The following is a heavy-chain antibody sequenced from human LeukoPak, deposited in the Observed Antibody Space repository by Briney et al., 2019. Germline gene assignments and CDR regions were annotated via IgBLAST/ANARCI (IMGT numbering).Heavy chain of an antibody. D-gene: IGHD2-15*01. V-gene: IGHV4-34*01. J-gene: IGHJ4*02. Sequence: SETLSLTCAVYGGSFSGYYWSWIRQPPGKGLEWIGEINHSGSTNYNPSLKSRVTISVDTSKNQFSLELSSVTAADTAVYYCARHRYCSGGSCYLEFDYWGQRTLVTVSS. CDR1: GGSFSGYY. CDR2: INHSGST. CDR3: ARHRYCSGGSCYLEFDY.